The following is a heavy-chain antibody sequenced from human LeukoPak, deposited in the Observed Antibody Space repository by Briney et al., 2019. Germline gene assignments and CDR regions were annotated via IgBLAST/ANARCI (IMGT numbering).Heavy chain of an antibody. D-gene: IGHD2-2*01. CDR2: IKQDGSEN. J-gene: IGHJ4*02. CDR3: AGDFYHEEFVY. Sequence: GGSLRLSCAASGFTFSSYWMSWVRQAPGKGLEWVANIKQDGSENYYVDSVKGRFTISRDNAKNSLYLQMNSLRAEDTAVYYCAGDFYHEEFVYWGQGTLVIVSS. V-gene: IGHV3-7*01. CDR1: GFTFSSYW.